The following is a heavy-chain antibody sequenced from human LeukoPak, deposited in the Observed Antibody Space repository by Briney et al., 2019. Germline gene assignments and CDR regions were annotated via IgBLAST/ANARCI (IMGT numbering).Heavy chain of an antibody. D-gene: IGHD1-7*01. Sequence: ASVKVSCKTSGYTFTSDDINWVRQATGQGLEWMGWMNPNSGNTGYAQEFKGRVTITRNTSISTAYMELSHLRFEDTAVYFCARSSELRRIDYWGQGTLVTVSS. CDR1: GYTFTSDD. J-gene: IGHJ4*02. CDR3: ARSSELRRIDY. V-gene: IGHV1-8*01. CDR2: MNPNSGNT.